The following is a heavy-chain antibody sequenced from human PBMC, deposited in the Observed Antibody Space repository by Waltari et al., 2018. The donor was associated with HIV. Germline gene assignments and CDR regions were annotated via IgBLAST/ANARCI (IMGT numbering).Heavy chain of an antibody. Sequence: AEVKKPGESLRISCKGSGYSFTSYWISWVRQMPGKGLEWMGRIDPSDSYTNYSPSFQGHVTISADKSISTAYLQWSSLKASDTAMYYCARHYDYVWGSYRAFDYWGQGTLVTVSS. CDR1: GYSFTSYW. J-gene: IGHJ4*02. CDR3: ARHYDYVWGSYRAFDY. V-gene: IGHV5-10-1*01. CDR2: IDPSDSYT. D-gene: IGHD3-16*02.